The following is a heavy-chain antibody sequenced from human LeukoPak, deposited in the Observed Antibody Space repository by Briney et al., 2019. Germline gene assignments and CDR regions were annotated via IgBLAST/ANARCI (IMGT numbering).Heavy chain of an antibody. J-gene: IGHJ5*02. CDR2: IVVGSGNT. CDR3: ARESTRFDP. Sequence: SVKVSCKASGFTFTSSAMQWVRQARGQRLEWIGWIVVGSGNTNYAQKFQERVTMTRDTSISTAYMELSRLRSDDTAVYYCARESTRFDPWGQGTLVTVSS. CDR1: GFTFTSSA. V-gene: IGHV1-58*02. D-gene: IGHD2-2*01.